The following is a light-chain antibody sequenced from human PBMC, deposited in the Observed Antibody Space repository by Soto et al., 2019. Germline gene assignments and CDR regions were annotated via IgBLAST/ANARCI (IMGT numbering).Light chain of an antibody. CDR2: EVS. Sequence: QSALTQPPSASGSPGQSVTISCTVTSSDIGTYDYVSWYQHLPGKAPKLIIYEVSKRPSGVPDRFSGSKSGNTASLTVSGLQAEDEGDYYCCSYGGGNNFYVFGTGTKVTV. CDR1: SSDIGTYDY. V-gene: IGLV2-8*01. J-gene: IGLJ1*01. CDR3: CSYGGGNNFYV.